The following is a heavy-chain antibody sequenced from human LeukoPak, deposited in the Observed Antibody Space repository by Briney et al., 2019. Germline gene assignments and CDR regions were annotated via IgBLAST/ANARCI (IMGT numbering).Heavy chain of an antibody. J-gene: IGHJ4*02. CDR2: IYYSGST. D-gene: IGHD5-18*01. Sequence: SETLSLTCTVSGYSISSGYYWGWIRQPPGKGLEWIGSIYYSGSTYYNPSLKSRVTISVDTSKNQFSLKLSSVTAADTAVYYCARSSWTAMAVSFDYWGQGTLATVSS. CDR3: ARSSWTAMAVSFDY. V-gene: IGHV4-38-2*02. CDR1: GYSISSGYY.